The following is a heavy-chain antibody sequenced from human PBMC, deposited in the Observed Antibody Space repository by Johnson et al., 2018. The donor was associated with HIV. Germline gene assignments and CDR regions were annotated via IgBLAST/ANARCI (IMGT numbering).Heavy chain of an antibody. CDR3: AKDLKPQTDGDNYFAFDI. V-gene: IGHV3-20*04. D-gene: IGHD5-24*01. Sequence: VQLVESGGGLAQPGGSLRLSCAASGITVSSNYMSWVRQAPGKGLEWVSGVNWNADTTSYAGSVKGRFTISRDTAKQSLYLQMNSLRVEDTALYYCAKDLKPQTDGDNYFAFDIWGQGTMVTVSS. J-gene: IGHJ3*02. CDR2: VNWNADTT. CDR1: GITVSSNY.